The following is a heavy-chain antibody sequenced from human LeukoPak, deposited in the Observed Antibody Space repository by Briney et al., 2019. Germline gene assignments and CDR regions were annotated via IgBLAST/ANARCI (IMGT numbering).Heavy chain of an antibody. J-gene: IGHJ4*02. CDR1: GGSISGNY. V-gene: IGHV4-59*08. CDR2: AYSSGHT. Sequence: PSETLSLTCTVSGGSISGNYWSWIRQPPGKGLEWIGYAYSSGHTNYNSSLKSRVTMSLDTSKSQLSLRLSSVTAADTAVYFCARHPFATPFDYWGPGTLVTVSS. CDR3: ARHPFATPFDY. D-gene: IGHD2-15*01.